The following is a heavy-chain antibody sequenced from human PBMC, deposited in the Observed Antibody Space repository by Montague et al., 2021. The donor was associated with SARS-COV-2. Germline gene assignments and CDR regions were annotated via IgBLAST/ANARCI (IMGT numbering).Heavy chain of an antibody. J-gene: IGHJ6*02. CDR3: ARAIGSMYSSGWYYYYYGMDV. V-gene: IGHV4-59*01. Sequence: SETLSLTCTVSGGSISSYYWGWIRQPPGTGLEWIGYIYYSGSTNYNPSLKSRVTISVDTSKNQFSLKLSSVTAADTAVYYCARAIGSMYSSGWYYYYYGMDVWGQGTTVTVSS. CDR1: GGSISSYY. D-gene: IGHD6-19*01. CDR2: IYYSGST.